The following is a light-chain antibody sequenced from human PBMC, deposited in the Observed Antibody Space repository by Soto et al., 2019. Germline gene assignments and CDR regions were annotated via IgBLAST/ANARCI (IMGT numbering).Light chain of an antibody. J-gene: IGLJ1*01. V-gene: IGLV2-14*01. CDR1: SSDVGGYNY. Sequence: QSVLTQPASVSGSPGQSITISCTGTSSDVGGYNYVSWYQQHPGKAPKLMIYEVSNRPSGVSNRFSGSKSGNTAFLTISGLQAEDEADYYCSSYTSSSIDYVFGTGTKVTVL. CDR2: EVS. CDR3: SSYTSSSIDYV.